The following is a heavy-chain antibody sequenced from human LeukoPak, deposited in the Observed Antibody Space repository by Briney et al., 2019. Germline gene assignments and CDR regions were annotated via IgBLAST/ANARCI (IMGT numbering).Heavy chain of an antibody. Sequence: KPSETLSLTCTVSGGSISNYYWTWIRQPPGKGLEWIGFISYSGNTNYNPSLKSRVTISLDTSKNQSSLKLISVTAAATAVYYCARGVGSGYTDYWGQGTLVTVSS. D-gene: IGHD3-22*01. V-gene: IGHV4-59*01. CDR2: ISYSGNT. CDR3: ARGVGSGYTDY. CDR1: GGSISNYY. J-gene: IGHJ4*02.